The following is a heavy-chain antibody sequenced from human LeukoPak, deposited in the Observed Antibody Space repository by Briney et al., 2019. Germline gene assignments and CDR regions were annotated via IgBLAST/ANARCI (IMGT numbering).Heavy chain of an antibody. V-gene: IGHV3-53*01. D-gene: IGHD6-19*01. CDR1: GFTVSSNS. CDR2: IYSAGST. CDR3: ARGLWVAGTFDY. J-gene: IGHJ4*02. Sequence: GGSLRLSCTVSGFTVSSNSMSWVRQAPGKGLEWVSFIYSAGSTHYSDSVKGRFTISIDNSKNTLYLQMNSLRAEDTAVYYCARGLWVAGTFDYWGQGTLVTVSS.